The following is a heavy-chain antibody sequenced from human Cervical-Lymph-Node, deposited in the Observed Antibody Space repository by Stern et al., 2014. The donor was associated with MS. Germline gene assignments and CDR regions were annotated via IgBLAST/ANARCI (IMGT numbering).Heavy chain of an antibody. V-gene: IGHV1-69*06. Sequence: QVQLVQSGAEVKKPGSSVKVSCKASGGTFSSYAISWVRQAPGQGLEWMGGIIPIFGTANYAQKFQGRVTITADKSTSTAYMELSSLRSEDTSVYYCARAQMYSSGWYKYYYGMDVWGQGTTVTVSS. CDR3: ARAQMYSSGWYKYYYGMDV. CDR1: GGTFSSYA. CDR2: IIPIFGTA. J-gene: IGHJ6*02. D-gene: IGHD6-19*01.